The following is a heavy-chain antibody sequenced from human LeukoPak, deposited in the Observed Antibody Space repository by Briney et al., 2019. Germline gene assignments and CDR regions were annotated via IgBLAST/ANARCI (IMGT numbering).Heavy chain of an antibody. Sequence: PSQTLSLTCTVSGGSISSGSYYWSWIRQPAGKGLEWIGRIYTSGSTNYNPSLKSRVTISVDTSKNQFSLKLSSVTAADTAVYYCARGMGYCSGGSCLGYYFDYWDQGTLVTVSS. V-gene: IGHV4-61*02. CDR2: IYTSGST. J-gene: IGHJ4*02. D-gene: IGHD2-15*01. CDR3: ARGMGYCSGGSCLGYYFDY. CDR1: GGSISSGSYY.